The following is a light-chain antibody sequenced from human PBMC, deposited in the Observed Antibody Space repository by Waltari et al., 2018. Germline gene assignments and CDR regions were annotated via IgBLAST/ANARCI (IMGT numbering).Light chain of an antibody. CDR1: QSVGSS. CDR2: GAS. Sequence: EIVMTQSPAILSVSPGEGATLSCRASQSVGSSLAWYQQNPGQAPRLLIFGASTRATGIPARFSGSGSGTEFTLSITSLQSEDSALYFCQHYNKLPLTFGGGTKVEIK. J-gene: IGKJ4*01. V-gene: IGKV3-15*01. CDR3: QHYNKLPLT.